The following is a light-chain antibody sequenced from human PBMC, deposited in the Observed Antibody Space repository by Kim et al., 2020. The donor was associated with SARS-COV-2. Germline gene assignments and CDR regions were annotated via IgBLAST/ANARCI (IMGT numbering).Light chain of an antibody. CDR1: NIGSKS. J-gene: IGLJ2*01. CDR3: QVWDSSSDHVV. V-gene: IGLV3-21*04. CDR2: YDS. Sequence: APGKTARITCGGNNIGSKSVHWYQQKPGQAPVLVIYYDSDRPSGIPERLSGSNSGNTATLTISRVEAGDEADYYCQVWDSSSDHVVFGGGTQLTVL.